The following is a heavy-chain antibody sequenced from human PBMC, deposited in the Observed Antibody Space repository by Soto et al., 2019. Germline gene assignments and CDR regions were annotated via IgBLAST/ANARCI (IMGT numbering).Heavy chain of an antibody. CDR1: GGPISSGVYY. CDR3: ARDRYSSSSGLDP. Sequence: SETLSLTCTVSGGPISSGVYYWSWIRQHPGKGLEWIGYIYYSGSTYYNPSLKSRVTISVDTSKNQFSLKLSSVTAADTAVYYCARDRYSSSSGLDPWGQGTLVTVSS. CDR2: IYYSGST. D-gene: IGHD6-6*01. J-gene: IGHJ5*02. V-gene: IGHV4-31*03.